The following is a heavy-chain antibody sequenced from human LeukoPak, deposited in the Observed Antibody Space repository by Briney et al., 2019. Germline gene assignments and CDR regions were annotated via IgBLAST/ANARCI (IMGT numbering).Heavy chain of an antibody. CDR2: INPNTGGT. V-gene: IGHV1-2*02. CDR3: ARDSRGGTDAFGI. D-gene: IGHD5-12*01. CDR1: GYTFTGYY. J-gene: IGHJ3*02. Sequence: GASVKVSCKASGYTFTGYYVHWVRQAPGQGLEWMGWINPNTGGTNYAQKLQGRVTMTTDTSTSTAYMELRSLRSDDTAVYYCARDSRGGTDAFGIWGQGTMVTVSS.